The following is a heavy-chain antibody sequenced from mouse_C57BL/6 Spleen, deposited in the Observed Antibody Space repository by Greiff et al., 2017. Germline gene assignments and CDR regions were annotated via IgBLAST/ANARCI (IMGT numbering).Heavy chain of an antibody. CDR2: IHPNSGST. J-gene: IGHJ4*01. CDR3: VYGYDGSAMDD. CDR1: GYTFTSYW. D-gene: IGHD2-2*01. Sequence: QVQLQQPGAELVKPGASVKLSCKASGYTFTSYWMHWVKQRPGQGLEWIGMIHPNSGSTNYNEKFKSKATLAVDKSSSTAYRQLSSLTSEDSAVYYCVYGYDGSAMDDWGQGTSVTVSS. V-gene: IGHV1-64*01.